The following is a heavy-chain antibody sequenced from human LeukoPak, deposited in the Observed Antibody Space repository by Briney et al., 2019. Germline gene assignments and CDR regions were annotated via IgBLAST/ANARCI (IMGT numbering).Heavy chain of an antibody. Sequence: GGSLRLSCAASGFSFSSYGIHWVRQAPGKGLEWVAVIWIDGSNKYYADSVKGRFTISRDNSKNTLHLQMNSLRAEDTALYYCARDTFCSSTSCYTVRVYWGQGTLVTVSS. D-gene: IGHD2-2*02. CDR3: ARDTFCSSTSCYTVRVY. J-gene: IGHJ4*02. CDR1: GFSFSSYG. V-gene: IGHV3-33*01. CDR2: IWIDGSNK.